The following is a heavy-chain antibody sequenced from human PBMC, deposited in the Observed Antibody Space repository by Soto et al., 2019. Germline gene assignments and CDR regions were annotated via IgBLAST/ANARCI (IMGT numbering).Heavy chain of an antibody. CDR1: GYTFTGYY. CDR3: ARTVTTGYGMDV. Sequence: VSCKASGYTFTGYYMHWVRQAPGQGLEWMGWINPNSGGTNYAQKFQGWVTMTRDTSISTAYMELSRLRSDDTAVYYCARTVTTGYGMDVWGQGTTVTVSS. CDR2: INPNSGGT. J-gene: IGHJ6*02. D-gene: IGHD4-17*01. V-gene: IGHV1-2*04.